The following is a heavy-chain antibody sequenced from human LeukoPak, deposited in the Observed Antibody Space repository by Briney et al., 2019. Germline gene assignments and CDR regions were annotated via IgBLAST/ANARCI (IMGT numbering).Heavy chain of an antibody. CDR3: ARGKIAARRLYNWFDP. D-gene: IGHD6-6*01. Sequence: SETLSLTCAVYGGSFSGYYWSWIRHPPGKGREWIGEINHSGSTNYNPSLKSRVTISVDTSKNQFSLKLSSVTAADTAVYYCARGKIAARRLYNWFDPWGQGTLVTVSS. CDR1: GGSFSGYY. J-gene: IGHJ5*02. CDR2: INHSGST. V-gene: IGHV4-34*01.